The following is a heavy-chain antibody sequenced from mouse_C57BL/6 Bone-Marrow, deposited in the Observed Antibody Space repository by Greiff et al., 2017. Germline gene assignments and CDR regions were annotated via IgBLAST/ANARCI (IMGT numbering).Heavy chain of an antibody. CDR2: IHPNSGST. CDR3: AREDYDGDYVDY. Sequence: QVQLQQPGAELVKPGASVKLSCKASGYTFTSYWMHWVKQRPGQGLEWIGMIHPNSGSTNYNEKFKSKATLTVDKSSSTAYMQLSSLTSEDSAVYYCAREDYDGDYVDYWGQGTTLTVSS. V-gene: IGHV1-64*01. D-gene: IGHD2-4*01. CDR1: GYTFTSYW. J-gene: IGHJ2*01.